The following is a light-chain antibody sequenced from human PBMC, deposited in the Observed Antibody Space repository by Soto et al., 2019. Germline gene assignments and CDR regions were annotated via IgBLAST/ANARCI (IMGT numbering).Light chain of an antibody. V-gene: IGKV3-15*01. Sequence: EVVLTQSPATLSVSPGERATFTCRASQSIGSDLAWYQQRPGQAPRLLIDGASTRATGIPARFSGSGSGTEFNLTISSLQSEDFAVYYCQQYDDWPLTFGPGTKVDLK. CDR2: GAS. CDR3: QQYDDWPLT. J-gene: IGKJ3*01. CDR1: QSIGSD.